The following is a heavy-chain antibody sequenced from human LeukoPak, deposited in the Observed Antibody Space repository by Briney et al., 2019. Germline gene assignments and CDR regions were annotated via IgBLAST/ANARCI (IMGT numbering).Heavy chain of an antibody. J-gene: IGHJ4*02. Sequence: GGSLRLSCAASGFTFSIYGMHWVRQAPGKGLEWVTFIRSDGTKIHYADSVKGRFTISRDNSKNTLFLQIDNLRVDDTAVYYCAKGRGKDGQNLFDYWGQGTLITVSS. CDR1: GFTFSIYG. V-gene: IGHV3-30*02. CDR3: AKGRGKDGQNLFDY. CDR2: IRSDGTKI. D-gene: IGHD2-15*01.